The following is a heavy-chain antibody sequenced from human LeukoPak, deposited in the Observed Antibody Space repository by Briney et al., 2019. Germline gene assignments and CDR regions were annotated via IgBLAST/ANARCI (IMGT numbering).Heavy chain of an antibody. D-gene: IGHD5-24*01. CDR3: ARGGGRWLQLNDY. V-gene: IGHV4-34*01. Sequence: PSETLSLTCAVYGGSFSGYYWSWIRQPPGKGLEWTGEINHSGSTNYNPSLKSRVTISVDTSKNQFSLKLSSVTAADTAVYYCARGGGRWLQLNDYWGQGTLVTVSS. J-gene: IGHJ4*02. CDR2: INHSGST. CDR1: GGSFSGYY.